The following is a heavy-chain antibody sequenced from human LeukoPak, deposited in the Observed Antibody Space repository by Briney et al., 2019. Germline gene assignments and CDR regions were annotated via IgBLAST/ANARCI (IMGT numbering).Heavy chain of an antibody. CDR1: GYTFTGYY. CDR2: INPNSGGT. D-gene: IGHD4-23*01. Sequence: ASLKVSCKASGYTFTGYYMHWVRQAPGQGLEWMGWINPNSGGTNYAQKFQGRVTMTRDTSISTAYMELSRLRSDDTAVYYCARGDYGGNSANYWGQGTLVTVSS. J-gene: IGHJ4*02. CDR3: ARGDYGGNSANY. V-gene: IGHV1-2*02.